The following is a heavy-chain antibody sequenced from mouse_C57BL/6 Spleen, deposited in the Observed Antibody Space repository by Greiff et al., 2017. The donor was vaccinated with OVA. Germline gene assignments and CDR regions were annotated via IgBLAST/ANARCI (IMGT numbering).Heavy chain of an antibody. J-gene: IGHJ3*01. D-gene: IGHD2-4*01. Sequence: EVKLVESGGGLVQPGGSMKLSCVASGFTFSNYWMNWVRQSPEKGLEWVAQLRLKSDNYATHYAVSGKGRFTISRDDPKSSVYLQMNNLRADDTGIYYGNYDYDWGWFDYWGQGTLVTVSA. CDR2: LRLKSDNYAT. CDR3: NYDYDWGWFDY. CDR1: GFTFSNYW. V-gene: IGHV6-3*01.